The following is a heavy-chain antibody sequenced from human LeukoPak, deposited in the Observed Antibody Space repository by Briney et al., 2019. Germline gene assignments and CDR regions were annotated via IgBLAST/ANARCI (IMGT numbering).Heavy chain of an antibody. Sequence: PGGSLRLSCAASGFTFSSYAMHWVRQAPGKGLEWVAVISYDGSNKYYADSVKGRFTISRDNSKNTLYLQMNSLRAEDTAVYYCASDQFMVRGVSSPGNDYWGQGTLVTVSS. D-gene: IGHD3-10*01. CDR2: ISYDGSNK. V-gene: IGHV3-30-3*01. J-gene: IGHJ4*02. CDR3: ASDQFMVRGVSSPGNDY. CDR1: GFTFSSYA.